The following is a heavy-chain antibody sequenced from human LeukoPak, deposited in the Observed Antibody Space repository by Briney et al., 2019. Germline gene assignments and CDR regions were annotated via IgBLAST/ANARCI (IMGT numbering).Heavy chain of an antibody. CDR2: ISYSGGT. Sequence: PSETLSLTCTVSDGSIINNNHYWGWTRQPPGKGLEWIGSISYSGGTAYNPSLRSLVTISVDTSKNQFSLKVNSVTAADTAVYYCAREVEYYDSSGYRPHAFDIWGQGTLVTVSS. CDR3: AREVEYYDSSGYRPHAFDI. CDR1: DGSIINNNHY. V-gene: IGHV4-39*02. J-gene: IGHJ3*02. D-gene: IGHD3-22*01.